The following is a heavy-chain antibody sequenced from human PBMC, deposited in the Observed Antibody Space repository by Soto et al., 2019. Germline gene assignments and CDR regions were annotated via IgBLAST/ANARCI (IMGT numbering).Heavy chain of an antibody. Sequence: QVQLVQSGAEVKKPGASVKVSCKAAGYTFTSYDFNWVRQATGQGLEWMGGMNPDSGTTGYAQKLQGRVTMSSDTSVSTAYMELCSVGSEATAVDYCARGPRNWGVDYWGQGTLVTVSS. V-gene: IGHV1-8*01. CDR1: GYTFTSYD. J-gene: IGHJ4*02. CDR2: MNPDSGTT. D-gene: IGHD7-27*01. CDR3: ARGPRNWGVDY.